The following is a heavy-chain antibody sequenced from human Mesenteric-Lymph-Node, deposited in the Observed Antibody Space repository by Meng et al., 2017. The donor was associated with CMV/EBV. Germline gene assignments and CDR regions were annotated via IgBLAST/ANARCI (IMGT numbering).Heavy chain of an antibody. CDR2: INSDGSST. J-gene: IGHJ6*02. CDR1: GFTFSSYW. V-gene: IGHV3-74*01. Sequence: GESLKISCAASGFTFSSYWMHWVRQAPGKGLVWVSRINSDGSSTSYADSVKGRFTISRDNAKNTLYLQMNSLRAEDTAVYYCARGSSPGDYYYYGMDVWGQGTTVTVSS. D-gene: IGHD6-13*01. CDR3: ARGSSPGDYYYYGMDV.